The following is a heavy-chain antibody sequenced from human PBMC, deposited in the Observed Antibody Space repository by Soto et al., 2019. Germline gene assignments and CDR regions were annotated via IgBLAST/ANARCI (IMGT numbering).Heavy chain of an antibody. CDR1: GGSISSGGYY. J-gene: IGHJ5*02. D-gene: IGHD4-4*01. V-gene: IGHV4-31*11. CDR3: ARGLGLEVTVRWFDP. CDR2: IYYSGTT. Sequence: SETLSLTCAVSGGSISSGGYYWSWIRQHPAKGLEWIGYIYYSGTTYYNPSLKSRVSISADTSNNQFSLKLSSVTAADTAVYYCARGLGLEVTVRWFDPWGQGIPVTVSS.